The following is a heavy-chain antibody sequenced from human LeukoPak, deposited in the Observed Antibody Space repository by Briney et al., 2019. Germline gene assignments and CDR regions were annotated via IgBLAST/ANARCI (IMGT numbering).Heavy chain of an antibody. CDR1: GGSISSYY. J-gene: IGHJ6*03. V-gene: IGHV4-59*01. CDR3: AGGVLEPEYGYYYYYMDV. Sequence: TSETLSLTCTVSGGSISSYYWSWIRQPPGKGLEWIGYIYYSGSTNYNPSLKSRVTISVDTSKNQFSLKLSSVTAADTAVYYCAGGVLEPEYGYYYYYMDVWGKGTTVTVSS. D-gene: IGHD3-3*01. CDR2: IYYSGST.